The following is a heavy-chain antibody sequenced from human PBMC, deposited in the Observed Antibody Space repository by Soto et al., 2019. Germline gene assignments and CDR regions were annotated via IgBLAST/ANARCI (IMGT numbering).Heavy chain of an antibody. CDR1: GYTFINFG. CDR3: AREPPRATAGLKYFDP. CDR2: ISPFNGHT. J-gene: IGHJ5*02. Sequence: QVQLVQSGTEVKKPGASVKVSCKTSGYTFINFGIGWVRQAPGQGLEWMGWISPFNGHTHYAQKFHGRVSLTTDTSTSTAFPELRSLTYDDTAVYYCAREPPRATAGLKYFDPWGQGTLVTVSS. D-gene: IGHD6-13*01. V-gene: IGHV1-18*01.